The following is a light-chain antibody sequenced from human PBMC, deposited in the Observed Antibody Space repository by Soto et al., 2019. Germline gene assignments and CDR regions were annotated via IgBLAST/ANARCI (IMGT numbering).Light chain of an antibody. V-gene: IGLV2-14*03. Sequence: QSLLTQPASVSGSPGQSSTMSCTGTSSDVGSYDFVSWYQQHPDKAPKLMIYEVSNRPSGVSNRFSGSKSVNTATLTISGLQAEDEADYYCSSYTSSSTRVFGTGTKVTVL. J-gene: IGLJ1*01. CDR1: SSDVGSYDF. CDR3: SSYTSSSTRV. CDR2: EVS.